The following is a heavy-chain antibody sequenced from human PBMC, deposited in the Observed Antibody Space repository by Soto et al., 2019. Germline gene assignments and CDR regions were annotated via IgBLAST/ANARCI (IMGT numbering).Heavy chain of an antibody. J-gene: IGHJ4*02. CDR3: ARGTVTINYFDY. V-gene: IGHV4-59*01. CDR1: GDSLSSYY. Sequence: TSETLSLTCTVSGDSLSSYYWSWIRQPPGKGLEWIGYIYYSGSTNYNPSLKSRVTISVDTSKNQFSLMLSSVTAADTAVYYCARGTVTINYFDYWGQGTLVTVSS. D-gene: IGHD1-1*01. CDR2: IYYSGST.